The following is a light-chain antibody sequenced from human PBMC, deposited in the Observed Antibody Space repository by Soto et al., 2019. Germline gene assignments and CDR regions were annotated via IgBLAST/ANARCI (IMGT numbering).Light chain of an antibody. V-gene: IGLV3-21*04. CDR3: QVWDIMTDNYV. Sequence: SYELTQPPSVSVAPEKTATITFGGNTIGDKRVHWYRQKPGQAPVLLISYDSDRPSGIPERFSGSNSGNTATLTISRVEAGDEADYYCQVWDIMTDNYVFGGGTKLTVL. CDR1: TIGDKR. CDR2: YDS. J-gene: IGLJ1*01.